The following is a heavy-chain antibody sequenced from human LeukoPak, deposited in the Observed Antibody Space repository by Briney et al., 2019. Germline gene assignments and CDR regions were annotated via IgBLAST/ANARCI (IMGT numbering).Heavy chain of an antibody. CDR3: ARAGSGSYAFDY. D-gene: IGHD1-26*01. V-gene: IGHV3-21*01. CDR2: ISSSSSYI. CDR1: GFTFSSYN. J-gene: IGHJ4*02. Sequence: GGSLSLSCSAAGFTFSSYNMNWVRQAPRKGLEWVSSISSSSSYIYYADSVKGRFTISRDNAKNSLYLQMNSLRAEDTAVYYCARAGSGSYAFDYWGQGTLVTVSS.